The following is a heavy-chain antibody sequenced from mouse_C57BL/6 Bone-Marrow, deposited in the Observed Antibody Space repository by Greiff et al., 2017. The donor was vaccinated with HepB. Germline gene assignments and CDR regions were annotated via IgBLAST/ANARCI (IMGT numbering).Heavy chain of an antibody. D-gene: IGHD2-5*01. CDR2: IDPENGDT. J-gene: IGHJ4*01. CDR3: TTSYSNNYYAMDY. V-gene: IGHV14-4*01. CDR1: GFNIKDDY. Sequence: EVKVVESGAELVRPGASVKLSCTASGFNIKDDYMHWVKQRPEQGLEWIGWIDPENGDTEYASKFQGKATITADTSSNTAYLQLSSLTSEDTAVYYCTTSYSNNYYAMDYWGQGTSVTVSS.